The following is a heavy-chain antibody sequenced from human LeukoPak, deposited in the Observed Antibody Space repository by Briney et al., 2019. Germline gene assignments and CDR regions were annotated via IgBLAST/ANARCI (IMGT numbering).Heavy chain of an antibody. CDR2: INPNTGGT. Sequence: ASVKVSCKASGYTFTAYYIHWVRQAPGQGLEWMGWINPNTGGTNYAQKFQGRVTMTRDTSISTAYMELSRLRSDDTAVYYCARAEGNAFFDYWGQGTLVTVSS. CDR3: ARAEGNAFFDY. J-gene: IGHJ4*02. V-gene: IGHV1-2*02. CDR1: GYTFTAYY.